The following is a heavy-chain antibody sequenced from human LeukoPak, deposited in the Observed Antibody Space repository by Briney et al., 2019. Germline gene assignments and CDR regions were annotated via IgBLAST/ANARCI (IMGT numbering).Heavy chain of an antibody. CDR3: ARGGSYPLYYYYMDV. V-gene: IGHV1-69*13. CDR2: IIPIFGTA. Sequence: SVKVSCKASGGTFSSYAISWVRQAPGQGLEWMGGIIPIFGTANYAQKFRGRVTITADESTSTAYMELSSLRSEDTAVYYCARGGSYPLYYYYMDVWGKGTTVAISS. CDR1: GGTFSSYA. J-gene: IGHJ6*03. D-gene: IGHD1-26*01.